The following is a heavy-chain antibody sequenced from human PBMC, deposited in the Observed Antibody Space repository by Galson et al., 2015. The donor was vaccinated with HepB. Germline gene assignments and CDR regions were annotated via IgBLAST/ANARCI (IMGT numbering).Heavy chain of an antibody. J-gene: IGHJ3*01. CDR2: VHYSAIT. CDR1: GGSISSSNW. Sequence: TLSLTCAVSGGSISSSNWWTWVRQPPGTGLGWIGYVHYSAITNYTPSLKRRVTISVDKSKKYVTLMLSCVTAADTAVYSCANGPYCVGDCYSPMSHAFDFWGQGTMVTVSS. V-gene: IGHV4-4*01. CDR3: ANGPYCVGDCYSPMSHAFDF. D-gene: IGHD2-21*01.